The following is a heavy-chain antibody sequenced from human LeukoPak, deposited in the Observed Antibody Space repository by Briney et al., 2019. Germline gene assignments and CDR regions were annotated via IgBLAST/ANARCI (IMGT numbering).Heavy chain of an antibody. CDR3: AIERSSGVYRLFDY. J-gene: IGHJ4*02. Sequence: GGSLRLSCAASGFTFSTYAMNWVRQAPGKGLEWVSGISGSGDNTYYTDSVKGRFTISRDNSKDTLYLQMNSLRAEDTAVYYCAIERSSGVYRLFDYWGQGTLVTVSS. CDR2: ISGSGDNT. CDR1: GFTFSTYA. V-gene: IGHV3-23*01. D-gene: IGHD3-22*01.